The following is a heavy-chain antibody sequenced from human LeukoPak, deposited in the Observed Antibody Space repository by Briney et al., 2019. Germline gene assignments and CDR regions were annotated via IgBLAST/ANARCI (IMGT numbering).Heavy chain of an antibody. D-gene: IGHD1-1*01. J-gene: IGHJ4*02. Sequence: PGGSLRLSCAVSGFAFGSEAMSWVRQSPARGLEWVASISPGGGTTYYADYVKGRFTISRDNSNNTLYVQMNSLRAEDTAVYYCAKVQSGSANWALRIFDNWGQGTLVTVSS. CDR2: ISPGGGTT. V-gene: IGHV3-23*01. CDR1: GFAFGSEA. CDR3: AKVQSGSANWALRIFDN.